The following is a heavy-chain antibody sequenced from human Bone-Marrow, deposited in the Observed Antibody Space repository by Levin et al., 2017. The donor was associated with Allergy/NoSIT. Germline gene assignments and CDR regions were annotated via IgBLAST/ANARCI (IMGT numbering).Heavy chain of an antibody. D-gene: IGHD3-10*01. Sequence: SETLSLTCTVSGDSISTTTHQWAWFRQPPGKGLEWIANIFYTGSTHYNPSLQSRVTISSDTSKNQFSLRVTSVTAADTAVYCCAGLGAVTMVREAWGQGTLVTVSS. V-gene: IGHV4-39*01. CDR2: IFYTGST. CDR1: GDSISTTTHQ. J-gene: IGHJ4*02. CDR3: AGLGAVTMVREA.